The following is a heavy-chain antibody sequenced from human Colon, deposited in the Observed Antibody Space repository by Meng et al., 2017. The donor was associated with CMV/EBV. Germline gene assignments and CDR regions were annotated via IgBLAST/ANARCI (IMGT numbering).Heavy chain of an antibody. CDR3: ARAVDGGRSDP. J-gene: IGHJ5*02. Sequence: ASVKVSCKASGYTFISYGFNWVRQAPGEGLEWMGWISTFNSNKYYAQKFQDRVTMTTDRSTNTAYLELRALKADDTAIYFCARAVDGGRSDPWGQGTLVTSPQ. D-gene: IGHD3-16*01. CDR2: ISTFNSNK. V-gene: IGHV1-18*01. CDR1: GYTFISYG.